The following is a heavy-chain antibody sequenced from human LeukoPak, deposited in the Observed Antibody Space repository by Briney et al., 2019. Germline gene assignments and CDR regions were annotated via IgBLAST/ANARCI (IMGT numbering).Heavy chain of an antibody. J-gene: IGHJ5*02. V-gene: IGHV3-74*01. CDR2: MSRDESTT. Sequence: GGSLRLSCAASGFTLSSYWMHWARQTPGKGLVWVSRMSRDESTTNYADSVRGRFTISRDNAKNALHLQMNNLRAEDTAIYFCARGRGPYGWFDPWGQGTLVTVSS. D-gene: IGHD3-10*01. CDR3: ARGRGPYGWFDP. CDR1: GFTLSSYW.